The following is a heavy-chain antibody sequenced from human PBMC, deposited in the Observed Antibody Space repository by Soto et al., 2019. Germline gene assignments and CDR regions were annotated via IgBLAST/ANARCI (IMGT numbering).Heavy chain of an antibody. V-gene: IGHV4-30-4*01. D-gene: IGHD1-26*01. CDR1: GGSISSGDYY. CDR2: IYYSGST. CDR3: ARVLIVGATGPFDY. Sequence: QVQLQESGPGLVKPSQTLSLTCTVSGGSISSGDYYWSWIRQPPGKGLEWIGYIYYSGSTYDNPSLKSRVTISVDTSKNQSSLKLSSVTAADTAVYYCARVLIVGATGPFDYWGQGTLVTVSS. J-gene: IGHJ4*02.